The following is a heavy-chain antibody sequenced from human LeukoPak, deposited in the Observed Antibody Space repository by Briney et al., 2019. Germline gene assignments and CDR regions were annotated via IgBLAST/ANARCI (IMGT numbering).Heavy chain of an antibody. D-gene: IGHD6-19*01. J-gene: IGHJ3*02. CDR1: GFTFSSYG. CDR2: ISSNGGST. V-gene: IGHV3-64*01. Sequence: PGGTLRLSCAASGFTFSSYGMSWVRQAPGKGLEWVSAISSNGGSTYYANSVKGRFTISRDNSKNTLYLQMGSLRAEDMAVYYCARGRWQWLANDAFDIWGQGTMVTVSS. CDR3: ARGRWQWLANDAFDI.